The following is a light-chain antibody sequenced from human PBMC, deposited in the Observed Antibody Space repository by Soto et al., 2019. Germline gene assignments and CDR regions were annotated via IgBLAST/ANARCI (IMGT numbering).Light chain of an antibody. CDR2: DTS. Sequence: IVLTQAPATLALSPGQIATVYYEHSQRVSGGFLAWYQQKPGLAPRLLLYDTSFRATGIPDRFSGSGSGTDCTLTISSLEPEDFAVYYCHQRQSWPRTFGQGTKVDIK. V-gene: IGKV3D-20*01. CDR1: QRVSGGF. CDR3: HQRQSWPRT. J-gene: IGKJ1*01.